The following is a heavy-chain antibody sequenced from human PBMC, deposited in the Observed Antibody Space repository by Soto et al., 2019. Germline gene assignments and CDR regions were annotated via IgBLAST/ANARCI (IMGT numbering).Heavy chain of an antibody. Sequence: VAVISSDGSHKYYVDSVRGRFTISRDNSKNTLYLQMNSLRAEDTAVYYCARPYCRSTRCYLYYYAMDVWAKGPRSPSP. J-gene: IGHJ6*02. V-gene: IGHV3-30-3*01. CDR2: ISSDGSHK. CDR3: ARPYCRSTRCYLYYYAMDV. D-gene: IGHD2-2*01.